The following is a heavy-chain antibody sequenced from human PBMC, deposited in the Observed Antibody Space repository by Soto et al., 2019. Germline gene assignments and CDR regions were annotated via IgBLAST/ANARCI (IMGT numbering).Heavy chain of an antibody. CDR1: GGSVRGSRYY. Sequence: QLQLQESGPGLVKSSETLSLTCTVSGGSVRGSRYYWGWIRQTPGKGLEWIGSVSFSGNSHYNPSLKSRVTGSLDTSTNQFSLRLSSVTAADTAMYFCARLDYSTLSSTYYYYIDVWGKGTTVTVSS. CDR3: ARLDYSTLSSTYYYYIDV. J-gene: IGHJ6*03. D-gene: IGHD4-4*01. V-gene: IGHV4-39*01. CDR2: VSFSGNS.